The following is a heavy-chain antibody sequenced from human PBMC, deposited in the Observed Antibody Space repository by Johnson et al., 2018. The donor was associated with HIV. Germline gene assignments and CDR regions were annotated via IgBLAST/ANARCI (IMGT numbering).Heavy chain of an antibody. V-gene: IGHV3-11*04. CDR1: GITFSDSS. CDR2: ITPSGTTI. J-gene: IGHJ3*01. Sequence: QVQLVESGGGLVKSGGSLRLSCAASGITFSDSSMNWIRQAPGKGLEWVSYITPSGTTIYNADSVKGRFTISRDNAKKSLYLQMTSLRAEDTAMYYCAKRRVAGDDAFDVWGQWTMVIVSS. D-gene: IGHD6-19*01. CDR3: AKRRVAGDDAFDV.